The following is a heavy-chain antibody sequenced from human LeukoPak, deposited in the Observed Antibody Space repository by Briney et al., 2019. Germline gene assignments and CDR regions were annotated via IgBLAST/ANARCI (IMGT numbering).Heavy chain of an antibody. D-gene: IGHD5-18*01. CDR3: TTAWPGYSYGFSLLTTPDY. V-gene: IGHV3-15*01. J-gene: IGHJ4*02. CDR2: IKRKTDGGTT. CDR1: GFTFSNAW. Sequence: PGGSLRLSCAASGFTFSNAWMSWVRQAPGKGLEWVGRIKRKTDGGTTDYAAPAKGRFTISRDDSKNTLYLQMNSLKTEDTAVYYCTTAWPGYSYGFSLLTTPDYWGQGTLVTVSS.